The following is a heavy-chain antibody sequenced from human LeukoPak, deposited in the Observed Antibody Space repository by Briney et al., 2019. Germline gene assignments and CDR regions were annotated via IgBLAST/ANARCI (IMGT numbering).Heavy chain of an antibody. Sequence: GCSLTLSCAASGYTFSGHWIHWVRQAPGKGLEGVSRINSDAYDTMDTDSVKGRFTTSRENAKNTAYLQMSSLRAEDSAVYYCARGRYFALDVWGQGTTVSVSS. CDR2: INSDAYDT. V-gene: IGHV3-74*03. J-gene: IGHJ6*02. D-gene: IGHD2/OR15-2a*01. CDR3: ARGRYFALDV. CDR1: GYTFSGHW.